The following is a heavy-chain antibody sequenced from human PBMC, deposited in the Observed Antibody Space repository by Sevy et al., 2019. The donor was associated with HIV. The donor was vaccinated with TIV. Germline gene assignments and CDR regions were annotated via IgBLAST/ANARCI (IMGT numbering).Heavy chain of an antibody. CDR1: GFTFSSYG. Sequence: GGSLRLSCAASGFTFSSYGMHWVRQAPGKGLEWVAGIWYDGSNKNYADSVKGRFIISRDNSKNTLYLQMNSLRPEDTAVYYCARGLAALPGYYYGMDVWGQGTTVTVSS. J-gene: IGHJ6*02. CDR3: ARGLAALPGYYYGMDV. V-gene: IGHV3-33*08. D-gene: IGHD3-16*01. CDR2: IWYDGSNK.